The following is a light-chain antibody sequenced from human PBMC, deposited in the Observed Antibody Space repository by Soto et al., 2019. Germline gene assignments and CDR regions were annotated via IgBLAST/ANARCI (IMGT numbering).Light chain of an antibody. CDR3: SSYTSSSTQV. CDR1: SSDIGAFTF. J-gene: IGLJ1*01. V-gene: IGLV2-14*03. Sequence: QSALTQPASVSGSPGQSITISCTGTSSDIGAFTFVSWYQQHPGKVPKLMIFDVNRRRSGVSDRFSGSKSGNTASLTISGLQAEDEGDYYCSSYTSSSTQVVGSGTKVTVL. CDR2: DVN.